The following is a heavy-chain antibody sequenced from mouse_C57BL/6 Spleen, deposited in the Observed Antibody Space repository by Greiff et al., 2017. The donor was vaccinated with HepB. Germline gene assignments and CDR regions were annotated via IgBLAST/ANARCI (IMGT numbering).Heavy chain of an antibody. J-gene: IGHJ2*01. Sequence: VQLQQPGAELVRPGSSVKLSCKASGYTFTSYWMDWVKQRPGQGLEWIGNIYPSDSETHYNQKFKDKATLTVDKSSSTAYMQLSSLTSEDSAVYYCASGGYYYGSRNFDYWGQGTTLTVSS. CDR1: GYTFTSYW. CDR2: IYPSDSET. V-gene: IGHV1-61*01. CDR3: ASGGYYYGSRNFDY. D-gene: IGHD1-1*01.